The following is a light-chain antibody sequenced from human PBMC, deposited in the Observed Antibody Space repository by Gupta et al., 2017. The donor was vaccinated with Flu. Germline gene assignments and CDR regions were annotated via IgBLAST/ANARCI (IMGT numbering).Light chain of an antibody. CDR2: QNY. J-gene: IGLJ1*01. Sequence: SNSNIGSHFIQWYQQVPGAAPKLLIYQNYQRSAGIPDRFSGSNSGTSASLAISGVRSEDEADYYCITWDRSLDAYVFGTGTKFTVL. CDR1: NSNIGSHF. V-gene: IGLV1-47*01. CDR3: ITWDRSLDAYV.